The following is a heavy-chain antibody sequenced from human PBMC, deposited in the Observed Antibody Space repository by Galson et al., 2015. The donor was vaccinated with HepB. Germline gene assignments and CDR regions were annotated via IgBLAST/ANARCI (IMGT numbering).Heavy chain of an antibody. Sequence: SLRLSCAASGFTFSSYSMNWVRQAPGKGLEWVSYISSSNSTIYYADSVKGRFTISRDNANNSLYLQMNSLRDEDTAVYYCARNYDSSGYFDYWGQGTLVTVSS. V-gene: IGHV3-48*02. CDR3: ARNYDSSGYFDY. D-gene: IGHD3-22*01. CDR1: GFTFSSYS. CDR2: ISSSNSTI. J-gene: IGHJ4*02.